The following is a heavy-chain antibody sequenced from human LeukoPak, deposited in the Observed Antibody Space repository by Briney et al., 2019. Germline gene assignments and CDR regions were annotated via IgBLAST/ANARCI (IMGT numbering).Heavy chain of an antibody. Sequence: SETLSLTCAVYGGSFSGYYWSWIRQPPGKGLEWIGEINHSGSTNYNPSLKSRVTISVDTSKNQFSLKLSSVTAADTAVYYCARGGKAGLAYWGQGTLVTVSS. CDR2: INHSGST. CDR1: GGSFSGYY. CDR3: ARGGKAGLAY. J-gene: IGHJ4*02. V-gene: IGHV4-34*01. D-gene: IGHD6-13*01.